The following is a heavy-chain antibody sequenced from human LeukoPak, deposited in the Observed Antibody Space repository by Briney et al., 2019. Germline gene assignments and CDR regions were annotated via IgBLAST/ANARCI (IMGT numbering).Heavy chain of an antibody. CDR3: VSRGEWELANVAFDY. V-gene: IGHV3-30*02. CDR1: GFTYTTYG. Sequence: GGSLRLSCVASGFTYTTYGIHWVRQSPGMGREAVGLLDSDGSRPYYSDSVRGRFTISRDKSKNTVYLQMNSVRAEDTAVYYCVSRGEWELANVAFDYWGQGTLVIVSP. J-gene: IGHJ4*02. D-gene: IGHD3-16*01. CDR2: LDSDGSRP.